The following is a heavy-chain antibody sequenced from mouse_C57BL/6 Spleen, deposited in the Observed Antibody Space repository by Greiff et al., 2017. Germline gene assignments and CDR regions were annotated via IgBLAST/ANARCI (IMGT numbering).Heavy chain of an antibody. D-gene: IGHD2-3*01. Sequence: VQLQQSGPELVKPGASVKLSCKASGYTFTSYDINWVKQRPGQGLEWIGWIYPGDGSTKYNEKFKGKATLPVDTSSSTAYMELHSLTSDDSAVYFCARTLYDSFDYWGQGTTLTVSS. CDR2: IYPGDGST. J-gene: IGHJ2*01. CDR1: GYTFTSYD. CDR3: ARTLYDSFDY. V-gene: IGHV1-85*01.